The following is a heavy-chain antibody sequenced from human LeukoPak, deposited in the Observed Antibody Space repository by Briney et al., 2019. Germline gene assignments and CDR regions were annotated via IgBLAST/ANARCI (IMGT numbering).Heavy chain of an antibody. J-gene: IGHJ4*02. V-gene: IGHV4-39*02. Sequence: PSETLSLTCTVSGGSISSSSYYWGWIRQPPGKGLEWIGSISYSGSTYYNPSLKSRVTISVDTSKNQFSLKLSSVTAADTAVYYCARDGYCRGGNCHSYWGQGTLVTVSS. CDR3: ARDGYCRGGNCHSY. CDR1: GGSISSSSYY. CDR2: ISYSGST. D-gene: IGHD2-15*01.